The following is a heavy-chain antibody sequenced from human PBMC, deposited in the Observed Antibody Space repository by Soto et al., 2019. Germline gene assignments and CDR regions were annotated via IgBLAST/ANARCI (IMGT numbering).Heavy chain of an antibody. J-gene: IGHJ4*02. V-gene: IGHV1-18*01. D-gene: IGHD4-17*01. CDR2: ISTYNGNT. CDR3: ARDGYGDYGY. CDR1: GYTFTSNG. Sequence: QVPPVQSGAEVKKPGTSVKVSCKASGYTFTSNGISWVRQAPGQGLEWMGWISTYNGNTNYAQKLQGRVTMTRDTSTSIAYMELRDLRSDDTAVYYCARDGYGDYGYWGQGSLVTVSS.